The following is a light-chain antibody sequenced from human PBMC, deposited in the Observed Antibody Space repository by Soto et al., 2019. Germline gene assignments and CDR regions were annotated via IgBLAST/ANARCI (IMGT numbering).Light chain of an antibody. CDR2: DAS. CDR1: QTVRNNY. CDR3: QQFSSYTLT. Sequence: VLTQSPGTLSLSPGERATLSCRDSQTVRNNYLAWYQQKPGQAPRLXIYDASSRETGIPDKFSGGGSGTDFTLTISRLEPEDFAVDDCQQFSSYTLTFGGGTKVDIK. J-gene: IGKJ4*01. V-gene: IGKV3-20*01.